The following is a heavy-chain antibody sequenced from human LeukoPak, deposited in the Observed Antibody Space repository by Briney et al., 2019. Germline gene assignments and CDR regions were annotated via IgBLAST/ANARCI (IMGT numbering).Heavy chain of an antibody. CDR2: ISGSGGST. D-gene: IGHD6-19*01. CDR3: AKDLGYSSGWYDFDY. CDR1: GFTFSSYA. Sequence: GGSLRLSCAASGFTFSSYATSWVRQAPGKGLEWVSAISGSGGSTYYADSVKGRFTISRDNSKNTLYLQMNSLRAEDTAVYYCAKDLGYSSGWYDFDYWGQGTLVTVSS. J-gene: IGHJ4*02. V-gene: IGHV3-23*01.